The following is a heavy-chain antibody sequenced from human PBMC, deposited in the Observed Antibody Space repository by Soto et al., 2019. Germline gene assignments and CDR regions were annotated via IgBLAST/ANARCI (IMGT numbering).Heavy chain of an antibody. CDR1: GFSLSTSGVG. V-gene: IGHV2-5*02. CDR3: AHSRRLSGYEYYYYYDGMDV. D-gene: IGHD5-12*01. J-gene: IGHJ6*02. CDR2: IYWDDDK. Sequence: QITLKESGPTLVKPTQTLTLTSTFSGFSLSTSGVGVGWIRQPPGKALEWLALIYWDDDKRYSPSLKSRLTITKDTTKTQVVLTMTNMDPVDTATYYCAHSRRLSGYEYYYYYDGMDVWGQGTTVTVSS.